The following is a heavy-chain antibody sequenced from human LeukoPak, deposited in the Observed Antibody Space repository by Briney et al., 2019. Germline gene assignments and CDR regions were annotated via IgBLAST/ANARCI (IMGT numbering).Heavy chain of an antibody. V-gene: IGHV4-39*01. Sequence: PSETLSLTCTVSGGSISSTGTTSYWRWIRQPPGKGLEWIGSIYYSGSTYYNPSLKSRVTISVDTSKNQFSLKLSSVTAADTAVYYCARPTIDSSGWYRVYWGQGTLVTVSS. CDR2: IYYSGST. CDR3: ARPTIDSSGWYRVY. CDR1: GGSISSTGTTSY. D-gene: IGHD6-19*01. J-gene: IGHJ4*02.